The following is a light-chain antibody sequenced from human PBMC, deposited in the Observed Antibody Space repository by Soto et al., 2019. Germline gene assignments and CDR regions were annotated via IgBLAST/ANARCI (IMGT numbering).Light chain of an antibody. CDR2: DVN. J-gene: IGLJ1*01. CDR1: SSDVGGFNS. CDR3: CSYAGSYSYD. Sequence: QSVLTQPRSVSGSPGQSVTISCTGTSSDVGGFNSVSWYQQHPGKAPKLMIYDVNKRPSGVPDRFSGSKPGSTASLTISGLQAEDEADYYCCSYAGSYSYDFATGTKVTVL. V-gene: IGLV2-11*01.